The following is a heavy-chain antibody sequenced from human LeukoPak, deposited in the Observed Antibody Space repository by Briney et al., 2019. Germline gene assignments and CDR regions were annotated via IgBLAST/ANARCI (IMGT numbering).Heavy chain of an antibody. CDR2: INHSGST. CDR3: ASLYKVRRVRYYYYYMDV. CDR1: GGSISSYY. V-gene: IGHV4-34*01. D-gene: IGHD1-14*01. Sequence: SETLSLTCTVSGGSISSYYWSWIRQPPGKGREWIGEINHSGSTNYNPSLKSRVTISVDTSKNQFSLKLSSVTAADTAVYYCASLYKVRRVRYYYYYMDVWGKGTTVTVSS. J-gene: IGHJ6*03.